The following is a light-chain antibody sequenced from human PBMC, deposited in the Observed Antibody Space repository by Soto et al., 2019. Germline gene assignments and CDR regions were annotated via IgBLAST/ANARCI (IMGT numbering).Light chain of an antibody. J-gene: IGKJ1*01. V-gene: IGKV1-5*03. Sequence: DIQMTQSPSTLSASVGDRVTITCRASQSISTWLSWYQQKPGKAPKVLIYKASNLQSGVSSRFSGSGSGTEFTLTISSLQPDDFATYYCQDYNSWTFGQGTKVAI. CDR3: QDYNSWT. CDR2: KAS. CDR1: QSISTW.